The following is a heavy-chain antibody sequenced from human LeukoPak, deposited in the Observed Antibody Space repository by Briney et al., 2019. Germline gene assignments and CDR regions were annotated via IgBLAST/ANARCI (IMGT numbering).Heavy chain of an antibody. CDR2: INPNNGGT. Sequence: ASVKVSCKASGYTFTGYYMHWVRQAPGQGLEWMGWINPNNGGTNYAQKFQGWVTMTGDTSISTAYMELSRLRSDDTAVYYCARFGSYYYDSSGSYYFDYWGQGTLVTVSS. D-gene: IGHD3-22*01. CDR1: GYTFTGYY. V-gene: IGHV1-2*04. J-gene: IGHJ4*02. CDR3: ARFGSYYYDSSGSYYFDY.